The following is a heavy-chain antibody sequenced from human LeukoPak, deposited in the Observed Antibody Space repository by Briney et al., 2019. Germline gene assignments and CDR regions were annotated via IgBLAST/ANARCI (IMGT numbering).Heavy chain of an antibody. D-gene: IGHD1-26*01. J-gene: IGHJ5*02. V-gene: IGHV3-23*01. Sequence: GGSLRLSCAASGFTFSDYAMSWVRQAPGKGLEWVSSISANGGSTYYADSVKGRFTISRDDSKNTLYLQMNSLRAEDTAVYYCAKLEGIVGATGWFDPWGQGTLVTVSS. CDR1: GFTFSDYA. CDR3: AKLEGIVGATGWFDP. CDR2: ISANGGST.